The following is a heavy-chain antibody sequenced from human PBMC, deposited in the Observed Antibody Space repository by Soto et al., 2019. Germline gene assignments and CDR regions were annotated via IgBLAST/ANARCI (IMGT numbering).Heavy chain of an antibody. CDR3: LKDAPNGSIDE. V-gene: IGHV3-9*01. J-gene: IGHJ4*02. Sequence: VQVLASGGGLVQPGRSLRLSCAVSGFRFEQYVMHWVRQAPGKGLECVSTVSPTGDTVAYADSVEGRFTVSRDNAKNSLYLQMNSLKGDDTAFYYCLKDAPNGSIDEWGQGTLVTVSS. D-gene: IGHD3-10*01. CDR1: GFRFEQYV. CDR2: VSPTGDTV.